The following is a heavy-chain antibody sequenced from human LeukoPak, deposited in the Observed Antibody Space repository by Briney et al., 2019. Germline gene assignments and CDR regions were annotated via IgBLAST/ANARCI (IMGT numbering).Heavy chain of an antibody. CDR3: ARGGGYYSPLDY. Sequence: SETLSLTCTVSGGSISSSSYYWGWIRQPPGKGLEWIGSIYYSGSTYYNPSLKSRVAISVDTSKNQFSLKLSSVTAADTAVYYCARGGGYYSPLDYWGQGTLVTVSS. J-gene: IGHJ4*02. D-gene: IGHD3-3*01. CDR1: GGSISSSSYY. V-gene: IGHV4-39*01. CDR2: IYYSGST.